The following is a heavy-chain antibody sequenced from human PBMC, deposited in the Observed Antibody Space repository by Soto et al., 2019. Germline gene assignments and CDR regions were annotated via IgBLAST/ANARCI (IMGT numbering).Heavy chain of an antibody. CDR1: GYTFATFG. Sequence: ASVKVSCKAYGYTFATFGITWVRQAPGQGLEWMGWISASSDKTDYAQKVQGRVTMTTDTSASTAYMELWSLSSDDTAVYYCARFDAHTSRWYILHWGQGTQVTVSS. J-gene: IGHJ1*01. D-gene: IGHD6-13*01. V-gene: IGHV1-18*01. CDR2: ISASSDKT. CDR3: ARFDAHTSRWYILH.